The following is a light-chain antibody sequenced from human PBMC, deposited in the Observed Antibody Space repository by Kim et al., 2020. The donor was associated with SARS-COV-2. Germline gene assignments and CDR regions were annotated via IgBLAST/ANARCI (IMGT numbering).Light chain of an antibody. CDR1: QSVGGW. CDR2: DAS. Sequence: VGDRVTLPCRASQSVGGWLSWYQQKPGKAPKLLIYDASSVESGVPSRLSGSGSGTEFTLTISSLQPDDSATYYCQHHSTYPITFGQGTRLEIK. J-gene: IGKJ5*01. CDR3: QHHSTYPIT. V-gene: IGKV1-5*01.